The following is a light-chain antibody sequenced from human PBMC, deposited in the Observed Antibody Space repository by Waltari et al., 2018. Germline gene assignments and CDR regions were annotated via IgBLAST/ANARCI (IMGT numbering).Light chain of an antibody. Sequence: QSVLTQPPSVSAAPGPRVTISCSGGSSNLGTNYVSWYRQFPGTAPKLLIYEDTERPSGIPGRFSGSKSGTSATLDITGLQAGDEADYYCGTWDSSLSGAVFGGGTHLTVL. J-gene: IGLJ7*01. V-gene: IGLV1-51*02. CDR2: EDT. CDR1: SSNLGTNY. CDR3: GTWDSSLSGAV.